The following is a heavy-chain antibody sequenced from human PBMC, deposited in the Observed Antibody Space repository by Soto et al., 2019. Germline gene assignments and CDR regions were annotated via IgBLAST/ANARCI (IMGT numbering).Heavy chain of an antibody. CDR1: EFTFSYYA. V-gene: IGHV3-64D*06. CDR2: ISRDGGFT. J-gene: IGHJ6*04. CDR3: VRGGYGGNGEAYYYSGWGV. Sequence: VSLRLSCSASEFTFSYYAMHWVRQIPGKWLDYVAAISRDGGFTKYADSVRGRFTISRDNSKNTVYLDMSSLRPEDTAVYYCVRGGYGGNGEAYYYSGWGVWGKGTTVNVSS. D-gene: IGHD5-12*01.